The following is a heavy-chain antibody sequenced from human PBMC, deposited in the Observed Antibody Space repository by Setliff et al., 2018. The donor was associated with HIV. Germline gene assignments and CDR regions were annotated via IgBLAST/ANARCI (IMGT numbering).Heavy chain of an antibody. CDR2: IYYSGST. Sequence: TLSLTCTVSGGSISSGDYYWSWIRQPPGKGLEWIGYIYYSGSTYYNPSLRSRVTISLDTSKNQFSLKLSSVTAADTAVYFCARGVPLLPPHYWGQGTLVTVSS. D-gene: IGHD2-21*02. CDR1: GGSISSGDYY. J-gene: IGHJ4*02. V-gene: IGHV4-30-4*08. CDR3: ARGVPLLPPHY.